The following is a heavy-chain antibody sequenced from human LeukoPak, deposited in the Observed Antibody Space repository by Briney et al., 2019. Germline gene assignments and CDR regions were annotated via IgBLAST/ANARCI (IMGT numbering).Heavy chain of an antibody. CDR3: ARSPGIAAAGPRFDP. Sequence: SETLSLTCAVYGGSFSGYYWSWIRQPPGKWPERIGEINHSGSTNYNPSLKSRVTISVDTSKNQFSLKLSSVTAADTAVYYCARSPGIAAAGPRFDPWGQGTLVTVSS. D-gene: IGHD6-13*01. CDR2: INHSGST. CDR1: GGSFSGYY. V-gene: IGHV4-34*01. J-gene: IGHJ5*02.